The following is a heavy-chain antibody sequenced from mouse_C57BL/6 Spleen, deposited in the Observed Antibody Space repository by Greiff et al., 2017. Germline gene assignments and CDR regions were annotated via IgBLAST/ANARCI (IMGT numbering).Heavy chain of an antibody. J-gene: IGHJ3*01. V-gene: IGHV1-80*01. Sequence: QVQLQQSGAELVKPGASVKISCKASGYAFSSYWMNWVKQRPGKGLEWIGQIYPGDGDTNYNGKFKGKATLTADKSSSTAYMQLSSLTSEDSAVYFCARRDQDYPWFAYWGQGTLVTVSA. CDR3: ARRDQDYPWFAY. CDR1: GYAFSSYW. CDR2: IYPGDGDT. D-gene: IGHD2-4*01.